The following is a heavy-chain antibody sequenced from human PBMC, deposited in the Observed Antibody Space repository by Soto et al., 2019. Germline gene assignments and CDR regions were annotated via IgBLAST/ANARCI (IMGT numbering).Heavy chain of an antibody. Sequence: GGSRRLSWAASGFALSRYLMHWVRQAPGKGLVWVSRINMAGTAINYAGSVKGRFTISRDNAKNTLFLQMNSLRDDDTAMYYCVRGNDGYGVFDYWGQGALVTVSS. CDR3: VRGNDGYGVFDY. CDR2: INMAGTAI. J-gene: IGHJ4*02. CDR1: GFALSRYL. D-gene: IGHD5-18*01. V-gene: IGHV3-74*01.